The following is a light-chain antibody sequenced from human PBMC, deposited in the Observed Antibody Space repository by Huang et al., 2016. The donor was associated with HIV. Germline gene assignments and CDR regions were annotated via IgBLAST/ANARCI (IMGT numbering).Light chain of an antibody. Sequence: VLTQSLATLSLSPGESATLSCRAGQSVGSYLAWYQQTPGQAPRLLVSDASHRATGITARFSGSGSGTDFTLTISSLEPEDFAVYYCHQHSSWPGTFGQGTRVEIK. J-gene: IGKJ1*01. CDR1: QSVGSY. CDR2: DAS. V-gene: IGKV3-11*01. CDR3: HQHSSWPGT.